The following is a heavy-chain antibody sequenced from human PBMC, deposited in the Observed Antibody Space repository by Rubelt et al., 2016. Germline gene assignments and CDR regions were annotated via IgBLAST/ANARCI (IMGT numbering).Heavy chain of an antibody. CDR1: GYSISSGYY. J-gene: IGHJ4*02. V-gene: IGHV4-38-2*02. CDR2: LYNSGST. D-gene: IGHD1-26*01. Sequence: QVQLQESGPGLVKPSETLSLTCTVSGYSISSGYYWGWIRQPPGKGLEWIGSLYNSGSTYYNPSLKRRVTISVDTSKNQFSLRLSAVTAADTAVYYCATTKVGTGYVPNWGQGTLVTVSS. CDR3: ATTKVGTGYVPN.